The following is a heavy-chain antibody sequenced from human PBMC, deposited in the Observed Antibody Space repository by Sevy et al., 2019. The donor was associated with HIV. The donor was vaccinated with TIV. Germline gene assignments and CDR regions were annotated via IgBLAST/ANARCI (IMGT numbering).Heavy chain of an antibody. CDR3: ARREYSGYDLGSKAGAFDY. CDR2: ISYSGST. V-gene: IGHV4-31*03. J-gene: IGHJ4*02. Sequence: SETLSLTCSVSGAFISSATYYWTWIRQHPGKGLEWIGDISYSGSTYLNPSLKSRVTISLDTSKNQFSLKVSSVTSADTAIYYCARREYSGYDLGSKAGAFDYWGQGTLVTVAS. D-gene: IGHD5-12*01. CDR1: GAFISSATYY.